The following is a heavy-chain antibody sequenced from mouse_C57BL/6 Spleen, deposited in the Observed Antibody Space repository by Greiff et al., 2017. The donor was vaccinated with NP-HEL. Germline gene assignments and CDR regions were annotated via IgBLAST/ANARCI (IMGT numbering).Heavy chain of an antibody. CDR2: IYPRDGST. Sequence: QVQLQQSDAELVKPGASVKISCKVSGYTFTDHTIHWMKQRPEQGLEWIGYIYPRDGSTKYNEKFKGKATLTADKSSSTAYMQLHSLTSEDSAVYFCASDYDGYYGAKDCWGQGTSVTVAS. CDR1: GYTFTDHT. D-gene: IGHD2-3*01. CDR3: ASDYDGYYGAKDC. J-gene: IGHJ4*01. V-gene: IGHV1-78*01.